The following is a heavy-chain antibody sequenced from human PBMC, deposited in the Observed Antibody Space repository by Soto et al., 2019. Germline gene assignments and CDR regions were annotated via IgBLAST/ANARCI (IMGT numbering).Heavy chain of an antibody. Sequence: QVQLQQWGAGLLKPSETLSLTCAVYGGFVSSGSYYWSWIRQPPGKGLEWIGEMSHSGGTHFNPSLKSRVTLSVETSKNQFPLKMSSLTAADTALYYCARVKRGTATTVVDAFDIWGPGTMVTVSS. D-gene: IGHD1-1*01. CDR1: GGFVSSGSYY. CDR3: ARVKRGTATTVVDAFDI. V-gene: IGHV4-34*01. CDR2: MSHSGGT. J-gene: IGHJ3*02.